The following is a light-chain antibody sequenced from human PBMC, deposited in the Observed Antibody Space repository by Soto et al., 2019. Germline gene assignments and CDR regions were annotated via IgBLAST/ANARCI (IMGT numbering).Light chain of an antibody. CDR2: GAS. V-gene: IGKV3-20*01. J-gene: IGKJ3*01. Sequence: EVVLTQSPGTLSLSPGERATLSCRASQSVSSIYLAWYQQKPGHAPRLLIYGASSRATGIPDRFSGSGSGTDFTLTISRLEPEDFAVYYCQQYGSSPGFTFGPGTKVDIK. CDR3: QQYGSSPGFT. CDR1: QSVSSIY.